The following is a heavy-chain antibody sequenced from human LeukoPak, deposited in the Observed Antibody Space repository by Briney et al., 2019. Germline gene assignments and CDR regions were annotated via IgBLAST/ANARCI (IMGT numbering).Heavy chain of an antibody. D-gene: IGHD1-26*01. J-gene: IGHJ4*02. V-gene: IGHV3-23*01. CDR1: GFTFSTYG. CDR3: AKLREWELPDLFDY. Sequence: GGSLRLSCAASGFTFSTYGMSWVRQAPGKRLEWVSGISGSGGSRFYTDSVKGRFTISRDNSKNTLYLQMNSLRAEDTAVYYCAKLREWELPDLFDYWGQGTLVTVSS. CDR2: ISGSGGSR.